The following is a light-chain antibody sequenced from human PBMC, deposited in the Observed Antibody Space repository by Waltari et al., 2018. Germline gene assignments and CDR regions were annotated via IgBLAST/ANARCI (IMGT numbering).Light chain of an antibody. Sequence: QLVLTQSPSASASLGASGKLTCTLTGEYSPYAIASPPQQPEKGPRYLMNVNSDGSHDKADGIPERFSGSSAGAERYLIISRLQSDDEADYFCQTWGMNIQVFGGGTRLTVL. CDR3: QTWGMNIQV. CDR2: VNSDGSH. CDR1: GEYSPYA. V-gene: IGLV4-69*01. J-gene: IGLJ3*02.